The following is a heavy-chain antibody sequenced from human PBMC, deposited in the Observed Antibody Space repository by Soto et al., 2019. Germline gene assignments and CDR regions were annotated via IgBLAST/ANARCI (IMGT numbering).Heavy chain of an antibody. D-gene: IGHD3-22*01. CDR2: ISAGGSST. V-gene: IGHV3-23*01. CDR3: AKCYSSSAYFPEY. CDR1: GFAFNTYA. Sequence: HPGGTLRLSCATSGFAFNTYAMTWVRQGPGRGLEWVSAISAGGSSTYYPDPVKRRFTISRDNSKNTLYLQLSSLRVENPAIYYCAKCYSSSAYFPEYWGQGALVTVSS. J-gene: IGHJ4*02.